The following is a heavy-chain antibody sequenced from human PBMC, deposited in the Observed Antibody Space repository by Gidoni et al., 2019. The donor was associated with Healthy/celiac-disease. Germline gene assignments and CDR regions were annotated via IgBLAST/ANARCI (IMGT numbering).Heavy chain of an antibody. CDR2: VDHEDGET. CDR3: ATGYCGGDCSFFS. V-gene: IGHV1-69-2*01. Sequence: EVQLVPSGAEVKQPVATVRISCKVSGYTFTDYYMHWVHQAPGKGLEGMGRVDHEDGETIYAEKFQGRVTITADTSTDTAYMELSSLRSEDTAVYYCATGYCGGDCSFFSWGQGTLVTVSS. CDR1: GYTFTDYY. J-gene: IGHJ4*02. D-gene: IGHD2-21*02.